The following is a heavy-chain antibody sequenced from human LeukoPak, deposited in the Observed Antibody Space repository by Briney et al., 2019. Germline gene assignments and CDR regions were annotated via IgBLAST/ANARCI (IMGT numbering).Heavy chain of an antibody. V-gene: IGHV3-7*02. CDR3: TAEYRDSSGWYGAFDI. J-gene: IGHJ3*02. D-gene: IGHD6-19*01. CDR1: GFTFSNYW. CDR2: IKQDGSEK. Sequence: GGSLRLSCAASGFTFSNYWMSWVRQAPGKGLEWVASIKQDGSEKYYVDSVKGRFTISRDNAKNSLYLQINSLRAEDTAVYFCTAEYRDSSGWYGAFDIWGQGTMVTVSS.